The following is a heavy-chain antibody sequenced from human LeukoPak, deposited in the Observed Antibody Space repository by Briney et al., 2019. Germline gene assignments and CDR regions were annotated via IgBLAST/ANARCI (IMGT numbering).Heavy chain of an antibody. V-gene: IGHV3-23*01. J-gene: IGHJ4*02. D-gene: IGHD2-15*01. CDR1: GFTFSSYA. CDR3: AKGGGSSCYSPSDY. Sequence: GGSLRLSCGGSGFTFSSYAMSWVRQAPGKGLEWVSTISGSGTDTFYANSVKGRFTISRDNPKNTLYLQMNSLRAEDTAVYYCAKGGGSSCYSPSDYWGQGTLVTVSS. CDR2: ISGSGTDT.